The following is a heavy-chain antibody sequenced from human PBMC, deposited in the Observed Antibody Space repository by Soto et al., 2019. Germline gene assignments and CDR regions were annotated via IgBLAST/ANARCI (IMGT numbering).Heavy chain of an antibody. CDR3: ARGEGVDYYYDSSGYSHAFDI. CDR1: GYTFTSYY. CDR2: INPSGGST. Sequence: ASVKVSCKASGYTFTSYYMHWVRQAPGQGLEWMGIINPSGGSTSYAQKFQGRVTMTRDTSTSTVYMELSSLRSEDTAVYYCARGEGVDYYYDSSGYSHAFDILGQGTMVTVSS. D-gene: IGHD3-22*01. J-gene: IGHJ3*02. V-gene: IGHV1-46*01.